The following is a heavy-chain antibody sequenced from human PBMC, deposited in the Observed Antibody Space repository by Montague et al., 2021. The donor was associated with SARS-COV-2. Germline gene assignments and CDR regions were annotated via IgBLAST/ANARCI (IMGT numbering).Heavy chain of an antibody. V-gene: IGHV4-34*01. Sequence: SETLSLTCAVHGGSFSTYSWNWIRQPPGQGLEWIGEIHHGGSTNYNPSLKSRVTISADTSKNQFSLKLTSVAAADTAVYYCAGLGDGVVPSPILGVGPYYSYYYMDVWGKGTTVTVSS. D-gene: IGHD3-10*01. J-gene: IGHJ6*03. CDR1: GGSFSTYS. CDR3: AGLGDGVVPSPILGVGPYYSYYYMDV. CDR2: IHHGGST.